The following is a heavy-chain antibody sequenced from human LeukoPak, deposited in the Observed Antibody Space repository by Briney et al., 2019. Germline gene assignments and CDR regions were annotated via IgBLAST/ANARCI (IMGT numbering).Heavy chain of an antibody. J-gene: IGHJ5*02. D-gene: IGHD2-21*01. V-gene: IGHV3-20*01. CDR1: GFTFDDYG. CDR3: ARVSVAYCGGDCKGAWFDP. CDR2: INWNGGST. Sequence: GGSLRLSCAASGFTFDDYGMSWVRQAPGKGLEGVSGINWNGGSTGYADSVKGRFTISRDDAKNSLYLQMNSLRAEDTALYHCARVSVAYCGGDCKGAWFDPWGQGTLVTVSS.